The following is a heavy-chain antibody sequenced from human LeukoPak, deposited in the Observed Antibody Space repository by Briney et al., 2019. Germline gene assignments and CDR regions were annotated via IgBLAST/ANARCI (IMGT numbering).Heavy chain of an antibody. Sequence: PSQILSLTCTVSGGSISSGGYYWSWIRQHPGKGLEWIGYIYYSGSTHYNPSLKSRVTISVDTSKNQFSLKLSSVTAADTAVYYCASFLMVRGAIIMDYWGQGTLVTVSS. CDR1: GGSISSGGYY. CDR2: IYYSGST. D-gene: IGHD3-10*01. V-gene: IGHV4-31*03. J-gene: IGHJ4*02. CDR3: ASFLMVRGAIIMDY.